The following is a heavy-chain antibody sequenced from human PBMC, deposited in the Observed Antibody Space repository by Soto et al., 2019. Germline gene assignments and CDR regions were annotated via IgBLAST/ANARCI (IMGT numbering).Heavy chain of an antibody. J-gene: IGHJ5*02. CDR3: AKDSEVVIITSWFDP. D-gene: IGHD3-3*01. CDR2: ISYDGSNK. CDR1: GFTFSSYG. Sequence: GGSLRLSCAASGFTFSSYGMHWVRQAPGKGLEWVAVISYDGSNKYYADSVKGRFTISRDNSKNTLYLQMNSLRAEDTAVYYCAKDSEVVIITSWFDPWGQGTLVTVLL. V-gene: IGHV3-30*18.